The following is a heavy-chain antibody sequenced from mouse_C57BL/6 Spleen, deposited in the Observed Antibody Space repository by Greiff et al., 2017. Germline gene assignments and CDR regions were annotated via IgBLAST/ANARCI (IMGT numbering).Heavy chain of an antibody. J-gene: IGHJ4*01. CDR2: IHPNSGST. V-gene: IGHV1-64*01. CDR3: ARRDGNYAGAMDY. CDR1: GYTFTSYW. D-gene: IGHD2-1*01. Sequence: VKLQQPGAELVKPGASVKLSCKASGYTFTSYWMHWVKQRPGQGLEWIGMIHPNSGSTNYNEKFKSKATLTVDKSSSTAYMQLSSLTSEDSAVYYCARRDGNYAGAMDYWGQGTSVTVSS.